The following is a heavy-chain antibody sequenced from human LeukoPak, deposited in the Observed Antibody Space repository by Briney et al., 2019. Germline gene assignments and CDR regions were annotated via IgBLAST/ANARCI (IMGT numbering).Heavy chain of an antibody. CDR3: ARADGRMVATAHFDY. V-gene: IGHV3-53*01. D-gene: IGHD5-12*01. Sequence: PGGSLRLSCAASVFTFSSYAMSWVRQAPGKGLEWVSVIYSGGSTYYADSVKGRFTISRDNSKNTLYLQMNSLRAEDTAVYYCARADGRMVATAHFDYWGQGTLVTVSS. CDR2: IYSGGST. CDR1: VFTFSSYA. J-gene: IGHJ4*02.